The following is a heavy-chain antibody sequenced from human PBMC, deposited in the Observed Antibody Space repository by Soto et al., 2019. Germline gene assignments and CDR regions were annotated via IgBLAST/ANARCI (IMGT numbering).Heavy chain of an antibody. Sequence: GASVKVSCKASGGTFSSYAISWVRQAPGQGLEWMGGIIPIFGTANYAQKFQGRVTITADESTSTAYMELSSLRSEDTAVYYCARSTISIAPRLECAFDIWGQGTMVTVSS. V-gene: IGHV1-69*13. CDR2: IIPIFGTA. CDR1: GGTFSSYA. J-gene: IGHJ3*02. D-gene: IGHD6-6*01. CDR3: ARSTISIAPRLECAFDI.